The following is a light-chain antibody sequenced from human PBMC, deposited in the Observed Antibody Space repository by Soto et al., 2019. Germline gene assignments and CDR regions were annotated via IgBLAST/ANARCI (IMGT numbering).Light chain of an antibody. CDR2: ESS. J-gene: IGKJ5*01. V-gene: IGKV1-13*02. CDR1: QGISTA. CDR3: QHFKSFPIT. Sequence: AIQLTQSPSSLSASVGDRVTITCRASQGISTALAWYQQKPGKAPKVLIYESSLLQSGVPSRFSGSGSGTDFTLTISSLQPEDFATYYCQHFKSFPITFGQGTRLEIK.